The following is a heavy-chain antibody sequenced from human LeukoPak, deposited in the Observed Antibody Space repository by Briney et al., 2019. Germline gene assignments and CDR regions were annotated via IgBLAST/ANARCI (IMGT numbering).Heavy chain of an antibody. V-gene: IGHV3-53*01. CDR1: GFTVSNKY. Sequence: SGGSLRLSCAASGFTVSNKYMTWVRQAPGKGLEWVSLIYSDGRTYYADSVKGRCTISRDNSKNTLYLQMNSLRVEDTAVYFCARGLFLSGYLDAFDIWGQGTMVTVSS. CDR2: IYSDGRT. J-gene: IGHJ3*02. CDR3: ARGLFLSGYLDAFDI. D-gene: IGHD3-22*01.